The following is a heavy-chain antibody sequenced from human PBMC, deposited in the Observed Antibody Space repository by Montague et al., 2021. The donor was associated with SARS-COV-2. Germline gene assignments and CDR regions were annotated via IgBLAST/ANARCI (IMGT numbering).Heavy chain of an antibody. CDR3: AAGQSSSWL. Sequence: SLRLSCAASGFTFSSYWMSWVRQAPGRGLEWVATIKQDGSEKYYVDSVKGRFTISRDNAKNSLYLQMNSLRAEDTAVYYCAAGQSSSWLWGQGTLVTVSS. V-gene: IGHV3-7*01. D-gene: IGHD6-13*01. CDR1: GFTFSSYW. CDR2: IKQDGSEK. J-gene: IGHJ4*02.